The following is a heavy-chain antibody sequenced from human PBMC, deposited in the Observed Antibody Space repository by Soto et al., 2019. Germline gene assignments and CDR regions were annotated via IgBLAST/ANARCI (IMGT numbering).Heavy chain of an antibody. Sequence: GGSLRLSCAASGFTFDYYAMHWVRQAPGKGLEWVSLISWDGGSTYYADSVKGRFTISRDNSKNSLYLQMNSLRAEDTALYYCAREANDFWSGHYGVDVWGQGTTVTVSS. D-gene: IGHD3-3*01. CDR2: ISWDGGST. V-gene: IGHV3-43D*04. CDR1: GFTFDYYA. CDR3: AREANDFWSGHYGVDV. J-gene: IGHJ6*02.